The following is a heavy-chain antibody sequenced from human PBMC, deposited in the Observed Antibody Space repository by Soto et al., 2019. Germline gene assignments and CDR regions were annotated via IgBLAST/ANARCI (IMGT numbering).Heavy chain of an antibody. CDR1: GGSVREYL. D-gene: IGHD1-7*01. V-gene: IGHV4-59*02. CDR3: ARDRKLELPGNYYYYGMDV. J-gene: IGHJ6*02. CDR2: ISSSGTV. Sequence: XTLSLPCSVPGGSVREYLWNWIRQSPGMGLELIGYISSSGTVKYNSSLKSRVTISLDRSRNQFSLKLSSVTSSYTAVYFCARDRKLELPGNYYYYGMDVWGQGTTGTVS.